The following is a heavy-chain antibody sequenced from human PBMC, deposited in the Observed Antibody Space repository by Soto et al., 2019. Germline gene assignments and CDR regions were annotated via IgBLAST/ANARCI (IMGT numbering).Heavy chain of an antibody. V-gene: IGHV4-34*01. CDR1: GGTSRGCC. J-gene: IGHJ5*02. CDR2: INHSGST. D-gene: IGHD3-3*01. Sequence: SEALPVRCGGYGGTSRGCCWRGFRQPPGKGLEWIGEINHSGSTNYNPSLKSRVTISVDTSKNQFSLKLSSVTAADTDVYYCARGWRFMEWLLGVRSWFAPWVQ. CDR3: ARGWRFMEWLLGVRSWFAP.